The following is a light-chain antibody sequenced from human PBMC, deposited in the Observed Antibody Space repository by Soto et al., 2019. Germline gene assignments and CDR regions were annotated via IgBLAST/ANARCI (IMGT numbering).Light chain of an antibody. Sequence: KVMTQSLATLSVSNEERATLHCRASQSVSSNLAWYQQKPGQAPRLLIYGASTRATGIPARFSGSGSGTEFTLTISSLQSEDFAGYYCQQYKNGTPITFGQGTLMEI. J-gene: IGKJ5*01. CDR2: GAS. CDR3: QQYKNGTPIT. V-gene: IGKV3-15*01. CDR1: QSVSSN.